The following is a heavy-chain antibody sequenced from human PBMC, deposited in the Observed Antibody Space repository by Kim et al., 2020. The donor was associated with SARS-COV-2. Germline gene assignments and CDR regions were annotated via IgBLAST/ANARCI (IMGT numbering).Heavy chain of an antibody. D-gene: IGHD1-26*01. Sequence: NSNPTLNGVVTQSVDTSKNQLSLKLSAVTAADTAVYYCARVTSGSYDAFDIWGQGTMVTVSS. CDR3: ARVTSGSYDAFDI. J-gene: IGHJ3*02. V-gene: IGHV4-59*01.